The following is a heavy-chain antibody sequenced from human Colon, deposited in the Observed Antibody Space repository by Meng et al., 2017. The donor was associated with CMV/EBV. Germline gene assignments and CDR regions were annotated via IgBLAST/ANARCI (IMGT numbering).Heavy chain of an antibody. J-gene: IGHJ4*02. Sequence: GGSLRLSCAASGFSFITSSMHWVRQAPGKGLEYVSTISRDGRNKYYADSLKGRFTISRDNSKNTLYLEMVSLRPEDTAVYYCATDPSTVTTNCWGQGTLVTVSS. D-gene: IGHD4-17*01. CDR2: ISRDGRNK. CDR1: GFSFITSS. CDR3: ATDPSTVTTNC. V-gene: IGHV3-64*02.